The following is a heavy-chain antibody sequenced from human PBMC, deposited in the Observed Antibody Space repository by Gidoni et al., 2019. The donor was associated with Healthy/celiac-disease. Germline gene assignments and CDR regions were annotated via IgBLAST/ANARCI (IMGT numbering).Heavy chain of an antibody. J-gene: IGHJ6*02. CDR3: ARGFLEWFSGQSYYYYGMDV. V-gene: IGHV4-59*01. Sequence: QVQLQESGPGLVKPSATLSLTCTVPGGPISSSYWRWIRQPPGKGLEWIGYIYYSGSTNYNPSLKSRVTISVDTSKNQFSLKLSSVTAADTAVYYCARGFLEWFSGQSYYYYGMDVWGQGTTVTVSS. D-gene: IGHD3-3*01. CDR1: GGPISSSY. CDR2: IYYSGST.